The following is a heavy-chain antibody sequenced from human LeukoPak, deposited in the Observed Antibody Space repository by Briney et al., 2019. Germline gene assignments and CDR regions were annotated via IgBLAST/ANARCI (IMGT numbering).Heavy chain of an antibody. J-gene: IGHJ4*02. V-gene: IGHV1-69*06. Sequence: SVKVSCKASGGTFSSYAISWVRQAPGQGLEWMGGIIPIFGTANYAQKFQGRVTMTEDTSTDTAYMELSSLRSEDTAVYYCATVEAVFEWELLVYWGQGTLVTVSS. CDR1: GGTFSSYA. CDR3: ATVEAVFEWELLVY. D-gene: IGHD1-26*01. CDR2: IIPIFGTA.